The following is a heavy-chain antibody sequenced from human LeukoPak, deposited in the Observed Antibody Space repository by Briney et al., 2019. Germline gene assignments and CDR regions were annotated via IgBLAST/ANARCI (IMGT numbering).Heavy chain of an antibody. CDR2: ISSSGSTI. Sequence: GGSLRLSCAASGFTFSDYYMSWIRQAPGKGLEWVSYISSSGSTIYYADSVKGRFTISRDNAKNSLYLQMNSLRAEDTAVYYCARDHRDYDFWSGIDYWGQGPLVTVSS. CDR3: ARDHRDYDFWSGIDY. CDR1: GFTFSDYY. J-gene: IGHJ4*02. V-gene: IGHV3-11*04. D-gene: IGHD3-3*01.